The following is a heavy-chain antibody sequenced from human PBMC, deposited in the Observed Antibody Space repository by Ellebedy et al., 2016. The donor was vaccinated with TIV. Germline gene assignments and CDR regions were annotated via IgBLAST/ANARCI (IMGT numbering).Heavy chain of an antibody. V-gene: IGHV4-59*08. CDR2: IYYSGST. J-gene: IGHJ4*02. CDR3: ARHIEGYYFDY. D-gene: IGHD2-15*01. CDR1: GGSISSYY. Sequence: MPGGSLRLSCTVSGGSISSYYWSWIRQPPGKGLEWIGYIYYSGSTNYNPSLKSRVTISVDTSKNQFSLKLSSVTAADTAVYYCARHIEGYYFDYWGQGTLVTVSS.